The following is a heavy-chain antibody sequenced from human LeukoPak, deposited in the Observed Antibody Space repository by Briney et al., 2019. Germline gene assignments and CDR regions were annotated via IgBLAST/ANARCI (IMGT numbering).Heavy chain of an antibody. J-gene: IGHJ4*02. D-gene: IGHD3-22*01. CDR1: GFTFSNYG. CDR3: AKYSHDSSGSYDY. V-gene: IGHV3-23*01. Sequence: PGGSLRLSCAASGFTFSNYGMNWVRQAPGKGLEWVSGITGSGGSTYYADSVKGRFTISRDNSKNTLYLQMNSLRAEDTAVYYCAKYSHDSSGSYDYWGQGTLVTVSS. CDR2: ITGSGGST.